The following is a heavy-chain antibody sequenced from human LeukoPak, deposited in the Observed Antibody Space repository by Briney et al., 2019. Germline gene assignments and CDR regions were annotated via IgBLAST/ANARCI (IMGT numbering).Heavy chain of an antibody. CDR2: NKRDSSI. J-gene: IGHJ4*02. V-gene: IGHV3-21*04. CDR3: AKDLGWELPAEAY. Sequence: PGGSLRLSCVASGFTFKSYVMNWVRQAPGKGLEWLATNKRDSSISYADSVKGRFTIARDNANNTLYLQMNRLRVEDTAIYYCAKDLGWELPAEAYWGQGILVTVSS. D-gene: IGHD1-26*01. CDR1: GFTFKSYV.